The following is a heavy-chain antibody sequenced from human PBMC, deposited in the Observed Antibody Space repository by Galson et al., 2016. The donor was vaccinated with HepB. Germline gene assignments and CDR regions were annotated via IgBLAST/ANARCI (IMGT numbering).Heavy chain of an antibody. CDR1: GFTFSSYA. D-gene: IGHD1-1*01. CDR3: VKDRNWNDVFYLDF. V-gene: IGHV3-23*01. CDR2: VSASGGRT. Sequence: SLRLSCAASGFTFSSYAMNWVRQAPGKGLEWVSGVSASGGRTHYADSVKARFTTSRDNSKNTVYLQMNSLRVEDTAIYYCVKDRNWNDVFYLDFWGQGTLVTVSS. J-gene: IGHJ4*02.